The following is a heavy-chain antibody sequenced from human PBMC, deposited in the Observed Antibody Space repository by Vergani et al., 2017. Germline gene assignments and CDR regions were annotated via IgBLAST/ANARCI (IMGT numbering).Heavy chain of an antibody. J-gene: IGHJ4*02. CDR1: GFTFSNAW. CDR3: TTGPIVGATYFDY. V-gene: IGHV3-15*01. Sequence: EVQLVESGGGLVKPGGSLRLSCAASGFTFSNAWMSWVRQAPGKGLEWVGRIKSKTDGGATDYAAPVKGRFTISRDDSKNTLYLQMNSLKTEDTAVYYCTTGPIVGATYFDYWGQGTLVTVSS. CDR2: IKSKTDGGAT. D-gene: IGHD1-26*01.